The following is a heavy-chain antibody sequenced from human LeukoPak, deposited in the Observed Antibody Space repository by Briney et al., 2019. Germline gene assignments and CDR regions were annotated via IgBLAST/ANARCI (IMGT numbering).Heavy chain of an antibody. CDR3: ARGSSSGWYYYFDC. D-gene: IGHD6-19*01. J-gene: IGHJ4*02. CDR2: IKQDGSEK. V-gene: IGHV3-7*01. CDR1: GFTFSSYW. Sequence: PGGSLRLSCAASGFTFSSYWMSWVRQAPGKGLEWVANIKQDGSEKYYVDSVKGRFTISRDNAKNSLYLQMNSLRAEDTALYYCARGSSSGWYYYFDCWGQGTLVTVSS.